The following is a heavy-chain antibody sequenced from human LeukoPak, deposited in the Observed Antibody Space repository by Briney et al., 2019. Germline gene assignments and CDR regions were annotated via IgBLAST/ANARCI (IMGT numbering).Heavy chain of an antibody. D-gene: IGHD3-16*02. CDR3: ARHRTASDY. Sequence: GESLKISCKGSGYSFTPYWIGWVRQAPGKGLEWVSCITTGSTYIYYADSVKGRFTISRDNAKNSLYLQMTSLRAEDTAVYYCARHRTASDYWGQGTLVTVSS. V-gene: IGHV3-21*03. CDR1: GYSFTPYW. J-gene: IGHJ4*02. CDR2: ITTGSTYI.